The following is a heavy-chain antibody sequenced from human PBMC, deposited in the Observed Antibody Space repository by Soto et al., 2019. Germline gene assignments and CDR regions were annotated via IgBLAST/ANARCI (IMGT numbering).Heavy chain of an antibody. CDR1: GGSISSYY. V-gene: IGHV4-59*01. Sequence: SETLCVTCTVSGGSISSYYWSWIRQPPGKGLEWIGYIYYSGSTNYNPSLKSRVTISVDTSKNQFSLKLSSVTAADTAVYYCARDLIAAAETRGFGYYYYYGMDVWGQGTTVT. D-gene: IGHD6-13*01. CDR3: ARDLIAAAETRGFGYYYYYGMDV. J-gene: IGHJ6*02. CDR2: IYYSGST.